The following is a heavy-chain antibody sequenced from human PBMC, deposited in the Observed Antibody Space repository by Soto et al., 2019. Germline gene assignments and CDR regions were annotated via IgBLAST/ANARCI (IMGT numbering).Heavy chain of an antibody. CDR1: GFTFSSYA. D-gene: IGHD3-16*02. CDR2: ISYDGSNK. J-gene: IGHJ6*02. Sequence: QVQLVESGGGVVQPGRSLRLSCAASGFTFSSYAMHWVRQAPGKGLEWVAVISYDGSNKYYADSVKGRFTISRDNSKNTLYLQMNSLRAEDTAVYYCARVFKSDYVWGSYRPGYYYGMDVWGQGTTVTVSS. V-gene: IGHV3-30-3*01. CDR3: ARVFKSDYVWGSYRPGYYYGMDV.